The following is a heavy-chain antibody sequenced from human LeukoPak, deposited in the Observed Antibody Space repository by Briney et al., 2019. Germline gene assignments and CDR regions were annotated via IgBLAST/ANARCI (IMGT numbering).Heavy chain of an antibody. J-gene: IGHJ6*03. CDR3: TRRGRGYDYYYYYMDV. D-gene: IGHD5-12*01. CDR2: IRSKANSYAT. V-gene: IGHV3-73*01. Sequence: PGGSLRLSCAASGFTFSGSAMHWVRQASGKGLEWVGRIRSKANSYATAYAASVKGRFTISRDDSKNTAYLQMNSLKTEDTAVYYCTRRGRGYDYYYYYMDVWGEGTTVTVSS. CDR1: GFTFSGSA.